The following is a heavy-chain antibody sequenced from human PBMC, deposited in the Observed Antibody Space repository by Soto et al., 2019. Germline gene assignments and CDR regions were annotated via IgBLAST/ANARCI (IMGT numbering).Heavy chain of an antibody. V-gene: IGHV1-58*01. Sequence: EASVKVSCKASGFTFTSSAVQWVRQARGQRLEWIGWIVVGSGNTNYAQKFQERVTITRDMSTSTAYMELSSLRSEDTAVYYCAAPAGRFGEQVYYYYGMDVWGQGTTVTVSS. J-gene: IGHJ6*02. CDR3: AAPAGRFGEQVYYYYGMDV. CDR2: IVVGSGNT. D-gene: IGHD3-10*01. CDR1: GFTFTSSA.